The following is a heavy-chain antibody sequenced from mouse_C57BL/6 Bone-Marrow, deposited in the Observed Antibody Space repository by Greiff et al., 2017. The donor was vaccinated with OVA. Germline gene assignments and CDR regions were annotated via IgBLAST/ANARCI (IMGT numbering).Heavy chain of an antibody. CDR2: IDPTNDYT. CDR1: GYTFTSFT. CDR3: TRGYYFDY. V-gene: IGHV1-4*01. Sequence: VKLQQSGAELARPGASVKMSCKASGYTFTSFTTHWVKQRPGQGLEWIGYIDPTNDYTNYNQKFKGKATLTADKSSSTAYMQLSSLTSEDSAVYYCTRGYYFDYWGQGTTLTVSS. J-gene: IGHJ2*01.